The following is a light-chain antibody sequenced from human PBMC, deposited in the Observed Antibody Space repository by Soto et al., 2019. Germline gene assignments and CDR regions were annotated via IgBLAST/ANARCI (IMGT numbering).Light chain of an antibody. V-gene: IGKV2-24*01. CDR2: KIS. CDR1: QSLVYSDGNTY. J-gene: IGKJ5*01. Sequence: DIVMPQTPLSSPVSLGQPASISCKSSQSLVYSDGNTYLSWLHQRPGQPPRLRIYKISNLFAVVPDRFRGSGAGTEFTLKISRVEPEDVGIYYCVQGTLFPQTFGQGTRLES. CDR3: VQGTLFPQT.